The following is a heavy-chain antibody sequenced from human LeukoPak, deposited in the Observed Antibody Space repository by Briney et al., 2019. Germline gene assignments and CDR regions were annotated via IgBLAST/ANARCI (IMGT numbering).Heavy chain of an antibody. J-gene: IGHJ4*02. CDR1: GYTFTSYG. V-gene: IGHV1-18*01. D-gene: IGHD3-22*01. CDR3: ARAYYHDTSGYQGFDF. Sequence: ASVKVSCKASGYTFTSYGFTWVRQAPGQGLEWMGWISAYNGNTDYAQKLQGRVTMTTDTSTSTAYMELRSLRSDDTAVYFCARAYYHDTSGYQGFDFWGQGTLVTVSS. CDR2: ISAYNGNT.